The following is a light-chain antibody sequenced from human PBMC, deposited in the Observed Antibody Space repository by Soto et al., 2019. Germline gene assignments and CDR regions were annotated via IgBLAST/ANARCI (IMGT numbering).Light chain of an antibody. Sequence: DIQMTQSPSSLSASVGDRVTITCQASQDINNSLNWYQQKPGKAPKLLIYDASSLEAGVTSRFSGSGSATDFNSTISSLQAEDIATYYCQQYDNLPLTLGGGTKVEIK. J-gene: IGKJ4*01. CDR1: QDINNS. V-gene: IGKV1-33*01. CDR2: DAS. CDR3: QQYDNLPLT.